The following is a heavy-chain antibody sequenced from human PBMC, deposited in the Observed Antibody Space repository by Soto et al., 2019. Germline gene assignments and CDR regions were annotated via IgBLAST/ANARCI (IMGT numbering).Heavy chain of an antibody. V-gene: IGHV1-69*06. D-gene: IGHD3-10*01. J-gene: IGHJ3*02. Sequence: QVQLEQSAADVKKPGSAVKISCKASGGTLSDHGVSWLRQAPGQGLEWVGGSIPVFNTAKYAPKFQGRVKIAADKSTNIASMKSGSMRSDNTTFYYSARDFYASRNYYTGPSAFDIWGHGTLVIVSS. CDR2: SIPVFNTA. CDR1: GGTLSDHG. CDR3: ARDFYASRNYYTGPSAFDI.